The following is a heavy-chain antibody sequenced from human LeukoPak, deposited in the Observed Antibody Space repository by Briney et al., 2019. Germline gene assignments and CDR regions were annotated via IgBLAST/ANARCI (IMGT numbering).Heavy chain of an antibody. CDR2: INPSGGST. CDR1: GYTFTSYY. CDR3: ARVMGDGYNPTYFDY. J-gene: IGHJ4*02. D-gene: IGHD5-24*01. V-gene: IGHV1-46*01. Sequence: GASVKVSCKASGYTFTSYYMHWVRQAPGQGLEWMGIINPSGGSTSYAQKFQGRVTMTRDTSTSTVYMELSSLRSEDTAVYYCARVMGDGYNPTYFDYWGQGTLVTVSS.